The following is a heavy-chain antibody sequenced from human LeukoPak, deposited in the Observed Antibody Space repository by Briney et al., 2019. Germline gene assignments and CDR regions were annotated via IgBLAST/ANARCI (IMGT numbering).Heavy chain of an antibody. CDR3: ASFIVVVPAFTQPRKDYFDY. J-gene: IGHJ4*02. CDR1: GGTFSSYA. CDR2: IIPIFGTA. V-gene: IGHV1-69*06. D-gene: IGHD2-2*01. Sequence: SSVKVSCKASGGTFSSYAISWVRQAPGQGPEWMGGIIPIFGTANYAQKFQGRVTITADKSTSTAYMELSSLRSEDTAVYYCASFIVVVPAFTQPRKDYFDYWGQGTLVTVSS.